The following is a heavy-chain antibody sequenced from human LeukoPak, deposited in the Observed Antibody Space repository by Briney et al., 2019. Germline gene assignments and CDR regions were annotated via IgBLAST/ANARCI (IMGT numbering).Heavy chain of an antibody. CDR3: ATDHSYPKGFDY. V-gene: IGHV1-24*01. J-gene: IGHJ4*02. CDR1: GYTLTELS. Sequence: ASVKVSCKVSGYTLTELSMHWVRQAPGKGLEWMGGFDPEDGETIYAQKFQGRVTMTEDTSADTAYMELSSLRSEDTAVYYCATDHSYPKGFDYWGQGTLVTVSS. D-gene: IGHD5-18*01. CDR2: FDPEDGET.